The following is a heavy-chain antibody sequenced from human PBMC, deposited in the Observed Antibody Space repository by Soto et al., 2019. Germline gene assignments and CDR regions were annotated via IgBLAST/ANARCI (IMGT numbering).Heavy chain of an antibody. J-gene: IGHJ4*02. CDR3: AREMGGSYDX. CDR1: GFTFSTYW. D-gene: IGHD3-16*01. Sequence: GGSLRVSFAASGFTFSTYWMTWVRQAPGKGLEWVSTMSQDGSYKNYVDSVKGRFTISRENARNSLYLKMDSLRADDTAVYYCAREMGGSYDXWGQVTLVTVSX. V-gene: IGHV3-7*03. CDR2: MSQDGSYK.